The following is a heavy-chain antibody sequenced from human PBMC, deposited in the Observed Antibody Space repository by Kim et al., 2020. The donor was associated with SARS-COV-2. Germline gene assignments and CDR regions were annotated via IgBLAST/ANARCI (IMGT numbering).Heavy chain of an antibody. D-gene: IGHD3-22*01. CDR1: GYTFTSYA. CDR3: ARVFGDSYDSSGYLETTGFDY. Sequence: ASVKVSCKASGYTFTSYAMHWVRQAPGQRLEWMGWINAGNGNTKYSQKFQGRVTITRDTSASTAYMELSSLRSEDTAVYYCARVFGDSYDSSGYLETTGFDYWGQGTLVTVSS. V-gene: IGHV1-3*01. J-gene: IGHJ4*02. CDR2: INAGNGNT.